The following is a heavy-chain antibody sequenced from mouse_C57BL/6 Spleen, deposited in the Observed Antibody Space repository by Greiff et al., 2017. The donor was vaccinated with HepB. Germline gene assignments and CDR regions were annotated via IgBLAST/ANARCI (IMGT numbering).Heavy chain of an antibody. CDR1: GYAFSSSW. CDR2: IYPGDGDT. CDR3: ARELLGYYGSSYEGAMDY. Sequence: VQLQQSGPELVKPGASVKISCKASGYAFSSSWMNWVKQRPGKGLEWIGRIYPGDGDTNYNGKFKGKATLTADKSSSTAYMQLSSLTSEDSAVYFCARELLGYYGSSYEGAMDYWGQGTSVTVSS. D-gene: IGHD1-1*01. V-gene: IGHV1-82*01. J-gene: IGHJ4*01.